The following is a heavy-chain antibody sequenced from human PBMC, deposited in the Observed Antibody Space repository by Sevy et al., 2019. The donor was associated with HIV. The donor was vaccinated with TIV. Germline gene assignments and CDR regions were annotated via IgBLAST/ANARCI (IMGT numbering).Heavy chain of an antibody. D-gene: IGHD3-3*01. CDR3: AGVRDFWSGYYANYNYYYGMDV. CDR1: GFTFSSYW. J-gene: IGHJ6*02. CDR2: IKQDGSEK. V-gene: IGHV3-7*01. Sequence: GGSLRLSCAASGFTFSSYWMSWVRQAPGKGLEWVANIKQDGSEKYYVDSVKGRFTISRDNAKNSLSLQMNSLRAEDTAVYYCAGVRDFWSGYYANYNYYYGMDVWGQGTTVTVSS.